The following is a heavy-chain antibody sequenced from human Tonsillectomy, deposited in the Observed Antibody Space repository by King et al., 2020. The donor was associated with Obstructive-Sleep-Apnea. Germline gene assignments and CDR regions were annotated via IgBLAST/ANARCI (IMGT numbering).Heavy chain of an antibody. J-gene: IGHJ4*02. V-gene: IGHV3-21*01. CDR3: ARDALASGSGIDY. D-gene: IGHD3-10*01. CDR1: GFTFSSYS. Sequence: VQLVESGGGLVKPGGSLRLSCAASGFTFSSYSMNWVRQAPGKGLDWVSSISSSSSYIYYADSVKGRLTISRDNAKNSLYLQMNSLRAEDTAVYYCARDALASGSGIDYWGQGTLVTVSS. CDR2: ISSSSSYI.